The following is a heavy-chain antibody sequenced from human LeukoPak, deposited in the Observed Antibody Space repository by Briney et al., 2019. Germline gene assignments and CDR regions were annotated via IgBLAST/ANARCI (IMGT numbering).Heavy chain of an antibody. D-gene: IGHD6-13*01. CDR3: ASDEGYSSSWYTDAFDI. J-gene: IGHJ3*02. CDR2: TSSSGSTI. Sequence: GGSLRLSCAASGFTFSDYYMSWIRQAPGKGLEWVSYTSSSGSTIYYADSVKGRFTISRDNAKNPLYLQMNSLRAEDTAVYYCASDEGYSSSWYTDAFDIWGQGTMVTVSS. CDR1: GFTFSDYY. V-gene: IGHV3-11*01.